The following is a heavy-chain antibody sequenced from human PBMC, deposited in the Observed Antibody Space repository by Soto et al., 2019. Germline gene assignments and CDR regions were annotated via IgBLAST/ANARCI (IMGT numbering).Heavy chain of an antibody. J-gene: IGHJ6*02. V-gene: IGHV2-5*02. CDR1: GFSLSTSGVG. CDR2: IYWDDDK. Sequence: QITLKESGPTLVKPTQTLTLTCNFSGFSLSTSGVGVGWIRQPPGKALEWLALIYWDDDKRYSPSLRSRLTISKDTSKSQVVLTMTNMDPVETATYYCIQSRCGGDCLQSYASHYYYGMDVWGQGTTVTVSS. CDR3: IQSRCGGDCLQSYASHYYYGMDV. D-gene: IGHD2-21*02.